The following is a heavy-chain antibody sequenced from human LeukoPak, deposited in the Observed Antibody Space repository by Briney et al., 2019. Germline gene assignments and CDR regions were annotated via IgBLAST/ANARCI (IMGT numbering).Heavy chain of an antibody. Sequence: ASVKVSCKASGYSFTVYYIHWVRQAPGQGLAWMGWINPYSGAPTYAQKFQGRLTLTRDTSISTAYMEVSRLKSDDTAVYYCARTNGGYEYNWGQGTRVIVSS. D-gene: IGHD5-12*01. J-gene: IGHJ4*02. CDR1: GYSFTVYY. CDR2: INPYSGAP. V-gene: IGHV1-2*02. CDR3: ARTNGGYEYN.